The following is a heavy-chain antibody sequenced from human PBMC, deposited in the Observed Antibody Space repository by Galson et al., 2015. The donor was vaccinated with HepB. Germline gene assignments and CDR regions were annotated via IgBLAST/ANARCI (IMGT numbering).Heavy chain of an antibody. Sequence: SVKVSCKASGYTFTSYGISWVRQAPGQGLEWMGWISGYSGNTNYAQKLQGRVTMTTDTFTSTAYMELRSLRSDDTAVYYCAREAQYDHDYVWGGWFDPWGQGTLVTVSS. D-gene: IGHD3-16*01. CDR3: AREAQYDHDYVWGGWFDP. CDR1: GYTFTSYG. J-gene: IGHJ5*02. CDR2: ISGYSGNT. V-gene: IGHV1-18*04.